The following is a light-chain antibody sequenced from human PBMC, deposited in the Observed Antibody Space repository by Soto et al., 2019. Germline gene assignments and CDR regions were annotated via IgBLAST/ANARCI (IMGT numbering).Light chain of an antibody. V-gene: IGKV3-15*01. J-gene: IGKJ3*01. Sequence: EIVMTQSPATLSVSPGARAPLSCRASQSVISNLGWYQQKPGQAPRLLIYGASTRATGVPARFSGRGSGTEFTLTISSLQSEDFAVYYCQQYNNWPITFGPGTKVDIK. CDR2: GAS. CDR1: QSVISN. CDR3: QQYNNWPIT.